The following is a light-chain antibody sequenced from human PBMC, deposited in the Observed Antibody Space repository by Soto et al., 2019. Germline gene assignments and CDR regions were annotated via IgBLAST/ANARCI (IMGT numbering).Light chain of an antibody. Sequence: EIVLTQSPGTLSFSPVERSTLSFSAIQSLSNNIYLAWYQQKPGQAPRLLIYDASTRATGIPDRFSGGGSGTDFTLTLSSLQPEDFATYYCQQVNSFPSTFGQGTRLEIK. CDR2: DAS. CDR3: QQVNSFPST. J-gene: IGKJ5*01. CDR1: QSLSNNIY. V-gene: IGKV3-20*01.